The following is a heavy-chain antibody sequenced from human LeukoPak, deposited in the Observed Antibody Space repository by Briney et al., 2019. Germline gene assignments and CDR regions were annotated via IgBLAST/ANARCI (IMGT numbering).Heavy chain of an antibody. CDR2: ISSSGTYI. Sequence: GSLRLSCAASGFTFSSYSMKWVRQAPGKGLEWVSSISSSGTYIYYADSVKGRFTISRDNAKNSMSLQMNSLRAEDTAVYYCARDYSDSSGYYPLDYWGQGTLVTVSS. D-gene: IGHD3-22*01. V-gene: IGHV3-21*01. CDR1: GFTFSSYS. J-gene: IGHJ4*02. CDR3: ARDYSDSSGYYPLDY.